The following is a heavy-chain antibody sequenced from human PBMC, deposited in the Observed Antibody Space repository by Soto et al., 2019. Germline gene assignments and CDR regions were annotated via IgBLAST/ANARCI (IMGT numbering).Heavy chain of an antibody. CDR1: GGTFSSYA. D-gene: IGHD6-19*01. CDR3: ARTVRLGIAVAGTPVNYYYGIDV. CDR2: IIPIFGTA. V-gene: IGHV1-69*01. Sequence: QVQLVQSGAEVKKPGSSVKVSCKASGGTFSSYAISWVRQAPGQGLEWMGGIIPIFGTANYAQKFQGRVTITADESTSTAYMELSSLRSEDTAGYYCARTVRLGIAVAGTPVNYYYGIDVWGQGTTVTVSS. J-gene: IGHJ6*02.